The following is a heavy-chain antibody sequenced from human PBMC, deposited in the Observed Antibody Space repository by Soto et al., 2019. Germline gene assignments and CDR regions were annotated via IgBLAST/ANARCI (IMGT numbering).Heavy chain of an antibody. CDR2: MIPLFGTT. Sequence: QVQLVQSGAEVKKPGSSVKVSCKVSGGPFSSYTLSWVRQAPGQGPEWMGEMIPLFGTTNYVQGFQGRLTIAADVSTNTAYMELSSLRSDDTALYYCVRDSIAASGFDSWGQGTLVTVS. D-gene: IGHD6-13*01. V-gene: IGHV1-69*12. CDR3: VRDSIAASGFDS. J-gene: IGHJ4*02. CDR1: GGPFSSYT.